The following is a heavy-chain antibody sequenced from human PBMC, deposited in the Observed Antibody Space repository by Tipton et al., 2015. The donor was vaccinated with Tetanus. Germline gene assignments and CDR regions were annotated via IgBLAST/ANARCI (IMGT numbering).Heavy chain of an antibody. CDR2: INHSGST. Sequence: LSLTCAVYGGSFSGYYWSWIRQPPGKGLEWIGEINHSGSTNYNPSLKSRVTISVDTSKNQFSLKLSSVTAADTAVYYCARGQAAIYYYYYGMDVWGQGTTVTVSS. D-gene: IGHD2-2*01. CDR1: GGSFSGYY. V-gene: IGHV4-34*01. J-gene: IGHJ6*02. CDR3: ARGQAAIYYYYYGMDV.